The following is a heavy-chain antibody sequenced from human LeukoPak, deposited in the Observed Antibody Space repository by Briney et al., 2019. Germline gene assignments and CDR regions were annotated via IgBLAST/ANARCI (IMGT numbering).Heavy chain of an antibody. Sequence: GGSLRLSCAASGFTFDDYAMHWVRQAPGKGLEWVSLISGDGVTTYYADSVRGRFTISRDNSEDSLYLQMNSLRTEDTAFYYCAKGVNTISFTFDYWGRGTLVTVSS. CDR1: GFTFDDYA. CDR2: ISGDGVTT. J-gene: IGHJ4*02. V-gene: IGHV3-43*02. CDR3: AKGVNTISFTFDY. D-gene: IGHD3-22*01.